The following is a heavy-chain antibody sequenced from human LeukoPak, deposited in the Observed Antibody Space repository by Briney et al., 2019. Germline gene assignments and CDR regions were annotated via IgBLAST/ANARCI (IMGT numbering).Heavy chain of an antibody. CDR3: AREVGANWFDP. V-gene: IGHV3-30*03. Sequence: PGGSLTLSCAPSGFTFSSYGMSWVRPAPGKGREWVAGISYDGSNKYYADSVKGRFTISRDNSKNTLYLQMNSLRAEDTAVYYCAREVGANWFDPWGQGTLVTVSS. J-gene: IGHJ5*02. CDR2: ISYDGSNK. CDR1: GFTFSSYG. D-gene: IGHD3-10*01.